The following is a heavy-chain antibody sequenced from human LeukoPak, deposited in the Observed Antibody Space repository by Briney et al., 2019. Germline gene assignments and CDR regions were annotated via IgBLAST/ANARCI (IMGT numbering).Heavy chain of an antibody. D-gene: IGHD4-23*01. V-gene: IGHV4-59*01. J-gene: IGHJ5*02. Sequence: SETLSLTCTVSGGSISSYYWSWIRQPPGQGLEWFGYIYYSDSTNYNPSLKSRVTISVDTSKNQFSLKLSSVTAADTAVYYCAIDYGGNWFDPWGQGRLVTISS. CDR1: GGSISSYY. CDR3: AIDYGGNWFDP. CDR2: IYYSDST.